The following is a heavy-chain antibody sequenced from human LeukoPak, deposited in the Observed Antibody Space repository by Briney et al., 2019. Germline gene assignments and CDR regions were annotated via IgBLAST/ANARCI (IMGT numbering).Heavy chain of an antibody. CDR2: IYTGSDT. J-gene: IGHJ6*02. Sequence: GGSLRLSCAASGFAVGSSYMSWVRRAPGKGLEWVPVIYTGSDTYYADSVQGRFTISRDDSKNTVYLQMSSLRPEDTAVYYCSRDPALTTGYGMDVWGQGTTVTVYS. D-gene: IGHD4-11*01. CDR3: SRDPALTTGYGMDV. V-gene: IGHV3-66*01. CDR1: GFAVGSSY.